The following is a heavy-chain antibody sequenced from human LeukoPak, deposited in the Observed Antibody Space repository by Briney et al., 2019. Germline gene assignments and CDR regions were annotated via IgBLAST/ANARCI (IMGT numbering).Heavy chain of an antibody. CDR1: GFTFSSYG. CDR3: AKDSSGWLDY. V-gene: IGHV3-30*18. Sequence: GGSLRLSCAASGFTFSSYGMHWVRQAPGKGLEWVAVISYDGSNKYYADSVKGRLTISRDNSKNTLYLQMNSLRAEDTAVYYCAKDSSGWLDYWGQGTLVTVSS. CDR2: ISYDGSNK. D-gene: IGHD6-19*01. J-gene: IGHJ4*02.